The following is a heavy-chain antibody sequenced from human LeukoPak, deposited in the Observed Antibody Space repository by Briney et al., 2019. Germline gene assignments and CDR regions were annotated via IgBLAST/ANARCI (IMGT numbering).Heavy chain of an antibody. CDR1: GFTFSSYG. J-gene: IGHJ3*02. V-gene: IGHV3-30*18. CDR3: AKDRAITFGGVIVYDAFDI. Sequence: PGGSLRLSCAASGFTFSSYGMHWVRQAPGKGLEWVAVISYDGSNKYYADSVKGRFTISRDNSKNTLYLQMNSLRAEDTAVYYCAKDRAITFGGVIVYDAFDIWGQGTMVTVSS. D-gene: IGHD3-16*02. CDR2: ISYDGSNK.